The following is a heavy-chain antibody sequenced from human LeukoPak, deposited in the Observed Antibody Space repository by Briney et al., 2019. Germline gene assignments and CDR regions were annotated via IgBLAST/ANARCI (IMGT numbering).Heavy chain of an antibody. CDR1: GFTFSNYA. Sequence: GGSLRLSCSASGFTFSNYAMHWVRQAPRQGLEYVSAISTNGGSTYYADSVKGRFTFSRDNSKSTLYLQMSSLRAEDTAVYYCVKGTSAYCGGDCYSYFDYWGQGTLVTVSS. J-gene: IGHJ4*02. D-gene: IGHD2-21*02. V-gene: IGHV3-64D*06. CDR2: ISTNGGST. CDR3: VKGTSAYCGGDCYSYFDY.